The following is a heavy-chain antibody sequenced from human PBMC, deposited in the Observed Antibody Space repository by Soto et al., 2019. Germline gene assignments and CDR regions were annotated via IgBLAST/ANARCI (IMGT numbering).Heavy chain of an antibody. J-gene: IGHJ6*02. CDR1: GFTFSSYA. CDR2: ISYDGSNK. D-gene: IGHD3-10*01. Sequence: QVQLVESGGGVVQPGRSLRLSCAASGFTFSSYAMHWVRQAPGKGLEWVAVISYDGSNKYYADSVKGRFTISRDNSKNKLYLQKNSVRAEDTAVYYCARDCRSITMVRVRYYYYGMDVWGQGTTVTVSS. V-gene: IGHV3-30-3*01. CDR3: ARDCRSITMVRVRYYYYGMDV.